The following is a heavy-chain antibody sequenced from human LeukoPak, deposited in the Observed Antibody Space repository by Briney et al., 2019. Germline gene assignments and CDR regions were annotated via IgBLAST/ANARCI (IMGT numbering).Heavy chain of an antibody. CDR1: GFTFSSYG. Sequence: GGSLRLSCAASGFTFSSYGMHWVRQAPGKGLEWVAVISYDGSNKYYADSVKGRFTISRDNSKNTLYLQMNSLRAEDTAVYYCAKDRVYCTNGVCPNWFDPWGQGTLVTVSS. CDR2: ISYDGSNK. D-gene: IGHD2-8*01. V-gene: IGHV3-30*18. CDR3: AKDRVYCTNGVCPNWFDP. J-gene: IGHJ5*02.